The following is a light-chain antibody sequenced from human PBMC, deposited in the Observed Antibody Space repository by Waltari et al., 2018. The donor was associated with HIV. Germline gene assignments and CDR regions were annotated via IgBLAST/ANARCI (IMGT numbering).Light chain of an antibody. V-gene: IGKV3-15*01. J-gene: IGKJ1*01. CDR2: GAT. CDR3: QQYNDLPQT. Sequence: EVVMTQSPHTLSVSPGERATLSCRASQNVGANLAWYQVRPGQAPSLLIYGATSRTTGFPARFSASGSGTEFTLTISSLQSEDFAIYYCQQYNDLPQTFGQGTRVDMK. CDR1: QNVGAN.